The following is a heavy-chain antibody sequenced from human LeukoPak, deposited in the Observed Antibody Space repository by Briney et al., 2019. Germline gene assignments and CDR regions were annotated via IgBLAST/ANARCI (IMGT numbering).Heavy chain of an antibody. D-gene: IGHD3-22*01. CDR2: LWYDGTNK. CDR3: ARARNNYDSSGYSALDY. CDR1: GFSFSSYG. Sequence: PARSLRRSCAASGFSFSSYGMHWVRQAPGKGLEWVASLWYDGTNKYYADCVKGRFIISRDNSKNTLYLQMDSLRAEDTAVYYCARARNNYDSSGYSALDYWGQGTLVTVSS. V-gene: IGHV3-33*01. J-gene: IGHJ4*02.